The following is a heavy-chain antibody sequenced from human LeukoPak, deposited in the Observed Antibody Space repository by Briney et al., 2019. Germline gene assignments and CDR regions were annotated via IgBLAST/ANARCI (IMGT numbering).Heavy chain of an antibody. J-gene: IGHJ6*02. CDR2: VSGSGESK. Sequence: GGSLRLSCAASGFTFSNYAMSWVRQGPGKGLEWLSGVSGSGESKNYADSVKGRFTISRDNSKNTLYLQVNSLRAEDTAVYYCARDVVTMVRGVMNYGLDVWGQGTTVTVSS. D-gene: IGHD3-10*01. CDR1: GFTFSNYA. CDR3: ARDVVTMVRGVMNYGLDV. V-gene: IGHV3-23*01.